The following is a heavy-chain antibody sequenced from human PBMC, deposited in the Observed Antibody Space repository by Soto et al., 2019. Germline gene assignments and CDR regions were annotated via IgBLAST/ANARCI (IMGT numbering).Heavy chain of an antibody. V-gene: IGHV3-74*01. CDR2: INSDGSST. J-gene: IGHJ5*02. Sequence: EVQLVESGGGLVQPGGSLRLSCAASGFTFSSYWMHWVRQAPGKGLVWVSRINSDGSSTSYADSVKGRFTISRDNAKNTRYLQMNSLRAEDTAVYYCARARAIAAAGISWFDPGGQGTLVTVSS. CDR1: GFTFSSYW. CDR3: ARARAIAAAGISWFDP. D-gene: IGHD6-13*01.